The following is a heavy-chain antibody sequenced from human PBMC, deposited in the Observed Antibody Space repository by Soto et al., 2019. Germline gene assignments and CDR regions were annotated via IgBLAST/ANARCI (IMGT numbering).Heavy chain of an antibody. Sequence: QVQLVESGGGVVQPGRSLRLSCEASGFNFRSYGMNWVRQAPGKGLGWVAVISYDGSAKWYVDSVKGRFTISRDTSKNILYLQMNSLRAEDTAVYYCAKDEGAEDDILTGYPLFDYRGQGILVTVSS. CDR2: ISYDGSAK. J-gene: IGHJ4*02. V-gene: IGHV3-30*18. CDR1: GFNFRSYG. CDR3: AKDEGAEDDILTGYPLFDY. D-gene: IGHD3-9*01.